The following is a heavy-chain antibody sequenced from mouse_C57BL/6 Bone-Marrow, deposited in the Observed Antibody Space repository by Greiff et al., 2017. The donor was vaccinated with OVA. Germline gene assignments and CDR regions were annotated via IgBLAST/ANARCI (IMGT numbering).Heavy chain of an antibody. V-gene: IGHV1-76*01. J-gene: IGHJ2*01. CDR2: IYPGSGNT. Sequence: QVQLQQSGAELVRPGASVKLSCKASGYTFTDYYINWVKQRPGQGLEWIARIYPGSGNTYYNEKFKGKATLTAEKSSSTAYKQLSSLTSEDSAVYLCARRLRYFDYWGQGTTLTVSS. D-gene: IGHD1-1*01. CDR3: ARRLRYFDY. CDR1: GYTFTDYY.